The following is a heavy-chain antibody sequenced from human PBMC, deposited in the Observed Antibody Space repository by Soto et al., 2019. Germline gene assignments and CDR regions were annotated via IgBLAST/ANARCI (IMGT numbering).Heavy chain of an antibody. J-gene: IGHJ6*02. CDR2: ISSGGSSK. CDR1: GFTFRDYY. Sequence: GGSLRLSCEASGFTFRDYYMSWIRQAPGKGLEWISYISSGGSSKFYTESVKGRFTISRDIAKNSLYLQMDGLRVEDTGVYFCARRGPLNNIEVVPDYFGLDVWGQGTTVTVSS. V-gene: IGHV3-11*01. D-gene: IGHD2-15*01. CDR3: ARRGPLNNIEVVPDYFGLDV.